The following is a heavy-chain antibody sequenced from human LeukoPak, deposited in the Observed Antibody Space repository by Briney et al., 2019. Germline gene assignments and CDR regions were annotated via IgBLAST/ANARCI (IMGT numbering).Heavy chain of an antibody. V-gene: IGHV4-59*08. CDR2: IYYSGST. J-gene: IGHJ5*02. CDR3: ARQVRLVVPAATPWFDP. CDR1: GGSISSYY. Sequence: PSETLSLTCTVSGGSISSYYWSWIRQPPGKGLEWIGYIYYSGSTNYNSSLKSRVTISVDTSKNQFSLKLSSVTAADTAVYYCARQVRLVVPAATPWFDPWGQGTLVTVPS. D-gene: IGHD2-2*01.